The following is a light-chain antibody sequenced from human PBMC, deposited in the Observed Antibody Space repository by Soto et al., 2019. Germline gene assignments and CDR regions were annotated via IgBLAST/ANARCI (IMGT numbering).Light chain of an antibody. CDR2: KAS. J-gene: IGKJ5*01. Sequence: DIQMTQSPSTLSASVGDRVTIACRASQSISAWLAWYQQKPGKAPNLLIYKASTLETGAPSRFSGSGSGTEFTLTISSLQPDDFAAYFCQHYDSYSTITFGQGTRLEIK. V-gene: IGKV1-5*03. CDR3: QHYDSYSTIT. CDR1: QSISAW.